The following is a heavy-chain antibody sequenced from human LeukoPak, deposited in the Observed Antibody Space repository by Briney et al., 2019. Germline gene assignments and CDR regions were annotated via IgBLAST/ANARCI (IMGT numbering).Heavy chain of an antibody. D-gene: IGHD4-23*01. CDR3: ANTMTTVVLDAFDI. Sequence: RGSLRLSCAAPGFTFSSYAMSWVRQAPGEGLEWVSAISGSGGSTCYADSVKGRFTISRDNSKNTLYLQMNSLRAEDTAVYYCANTMTTVVLDAFDIWGQGTMVTVSS. J-gene: IGHJ3*02. CDR2: ISGSGGST. CDR1: GFTFSSYA. V-gene: IGHV3-23*01.